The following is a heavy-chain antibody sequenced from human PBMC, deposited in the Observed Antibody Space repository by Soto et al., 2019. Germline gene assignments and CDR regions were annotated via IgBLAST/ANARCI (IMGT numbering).Heavy chain of an antibody. Sequence: GGSLRLSCAASGFTFSSYGMHWVRQAPGKGLEWVAVIWYDGSNKYYADSVKGRFTISRDNSKNTLYLQMNSLRAEDTAVYYCAVTIVRGGDYYGMDVWGQGTTVTVSS. CDR2: IWYDGSNK. CDR1: GFTFSSYG. D-gene: IGHD3-10*01. CDR3: AVTIVRGGDYYGMDV. V-gene: IGHV3-33*01. J-gene: IGHJ6*02.